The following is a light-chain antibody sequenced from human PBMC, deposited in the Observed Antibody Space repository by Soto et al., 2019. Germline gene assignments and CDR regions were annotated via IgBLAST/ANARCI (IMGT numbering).Light chain of an antibody. CDR1: QSVSSN. V-gene: IGKV3-15*01. CDR3: QQYNNWPPYT. CDR2: GAS. J-gene: IGKJ2*01. Sequence: EIVMTQSPATLSVSPGERATLSCRASQSVSSNLAWYQQKPGQAPRLLIYGASTRATGIPARFSGSGSGTEFTLTNSSLQSEVFAVYYCQQYNNWPPYTFCQGTKLEIK.